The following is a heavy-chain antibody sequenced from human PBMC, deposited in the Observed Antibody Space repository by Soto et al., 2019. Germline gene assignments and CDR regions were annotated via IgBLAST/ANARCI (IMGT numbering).Heavy chain of an antibody. J-gene: IGHJ3*02. Sequence: SETLSLTCTVSGGSISSHYWSWIRQPPGKGLEWIGYIYYSGSTKYKPSLKSRVTISVDTPKNQVSLKLSSVTAADTAVYYCARRYSSAFDIWGQGTMVT. V-gene: IGHV4-59*11. CDR3: ARRYSSAFDI. D-gene: IGHD6-13*01. CDR1: GGSISSHY. CDR2: IYYSGST.